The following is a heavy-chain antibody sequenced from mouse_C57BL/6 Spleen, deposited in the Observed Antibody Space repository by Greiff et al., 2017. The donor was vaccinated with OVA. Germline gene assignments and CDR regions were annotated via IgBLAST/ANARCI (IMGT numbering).Heavy chain of an antibody. CDR3: TREGAHY. D-gene: IGHD3-1*01. Sequence: VQLKQSGTVLARPGASVKMSCKTSGYTFTSYWMHWVKQRPGQGLEWIGAIYPGNSDTSYNQKFQGKATLTAVTSASTAYMELSSLTNEDSAVYYWTREGAHYWGQGTTLTVSS. V-gene: IGHV1-5*01. CDR2: IYPGNSDT. J-gene: IGHJ2*01. CDR1: GYTFTSYW.